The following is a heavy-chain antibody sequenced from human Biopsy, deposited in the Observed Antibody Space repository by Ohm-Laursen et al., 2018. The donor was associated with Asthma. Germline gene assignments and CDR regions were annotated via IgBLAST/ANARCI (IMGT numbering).Heavy chain of an antibody. J-gene: IGHJ4*02. CDR1: PGSINDYY. CDR3: ARATSTWSQSGPHYFDH. CDR2: VHSTGST. D-gene: IGHD6-13*01. V-gene: IGHV4-59*01. Sequence: GTLSLTCTVSPGSINDYYWNWIRQFPGKGLEWIGYVHSTGSTRFNPSLKSRLTISVDTSVGQVSLKLTSVTAADTAVYYCARATSTWSQSGPHYFDHWGQGTLVTVSS.